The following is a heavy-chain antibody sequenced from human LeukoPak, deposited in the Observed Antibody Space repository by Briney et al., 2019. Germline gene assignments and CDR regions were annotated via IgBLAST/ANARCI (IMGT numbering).Heavy chain of an antibody. CDR1: GCTFSSYA. CDR2: IIPILGIA. Sequence: GASEKLSCKASGCTFSSYAISWVRQAHGQGLEWMGRIIPILGIANYTKKFQGRVTITADKSTSTAYMELSSLRSEDTAVYYCARGRVVPAAKHYYYGMDVWGQGTTVTVSS. D-gene: IGHD2-2*01. J-gene: IGHJ6*02. V-gene: IGHV1-69*04. CDR3: ARGRVVPAAKHYYYGMDV.